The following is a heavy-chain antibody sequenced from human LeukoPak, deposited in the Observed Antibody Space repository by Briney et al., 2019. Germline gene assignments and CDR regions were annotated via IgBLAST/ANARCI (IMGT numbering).Heavy chain of an antibody. Sequence: GGSLRLSCAASGFTFSSYAMHWVRQAPGKGLEYVSAISSNGGSTYYANSVKGRFTISRDNSKNTLYLQMGSLRAEDMAVYYCARGPPMAPVDYWGQGTLVTVSS. D-gene: IGHD3-10*01. CDR2: ISSNGGST. CDR3: ARGPPMAPVDY. J-gene: IGHJ4*02. CDR1: GFTFSSYA. V-gene: IGHV3-64*01.